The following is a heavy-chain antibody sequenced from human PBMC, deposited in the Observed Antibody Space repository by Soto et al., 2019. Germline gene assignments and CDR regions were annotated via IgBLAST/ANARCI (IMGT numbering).Heavy chain of an antibody. CDR1: GGSISSSSHY. CDR2: IYYSGST. D-gene: IGHD3-16*02. V-gene: IGHV4-39*01. CDR3: ARHSWGLGELSHDY. J-gene: IGHJ4*02. Sequence: SETLSLTCTVSGGSISSSSHYWCWIRQSPGKGLEWIGTIYYSGSTYYNPSLKSRVTISVDTSKNQFSLKLSSVTAADTAVYYCARHSWGLGELSHDYWGQGTLVIGSS.